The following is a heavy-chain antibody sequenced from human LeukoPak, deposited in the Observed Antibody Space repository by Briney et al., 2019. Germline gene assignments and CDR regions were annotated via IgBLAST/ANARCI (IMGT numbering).Heavy chain of an antibody. J-gene: IGHJ4*02. D-gene: IGHD4-17*01. V-gene: IGHV1-2*02. CDR1: GYTFTGYF. CDR3: ARDTDSGDYVFDS. CDR2: INPNSGGT. Sequence: ASVKVSCKASGYTFTGYFMHWVRQAPGQGLEYMGWINPNSGGTKYAQKFQGRVTMTRDTSISTAYMELSRLRFDDTAVYYCARDTDSGDYVFDSWGQGTLVTVSS.